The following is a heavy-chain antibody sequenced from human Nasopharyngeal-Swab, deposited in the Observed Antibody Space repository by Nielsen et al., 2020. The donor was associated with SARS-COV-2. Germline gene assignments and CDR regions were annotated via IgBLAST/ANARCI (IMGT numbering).Heavy chain of an antibody. Sequence: ETLSLPCTVPGGSISNSYWSWIRQPPGKGLEWIGYIYYSGSTNYNPSLKGRVTISVDTSKNQFSLKLSSVTATDTAVYYCARRRRSPFDYWGQGALVTVSS. CDR3: ARRRRSPFDY. V-gene: IGHV4-59*08. CDR1: GGSISNSY. D-gene: IGHD1-26*01. CDR2: IYYSGST. J-gene: IGHJ4*02.